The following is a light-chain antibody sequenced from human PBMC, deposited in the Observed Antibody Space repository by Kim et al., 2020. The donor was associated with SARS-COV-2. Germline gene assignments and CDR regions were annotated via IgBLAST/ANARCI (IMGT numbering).Light chain of an antibody. CDR3: QVWDSSTVV. V-gene: IGLV3-9*01. CDR1: NIGSKN. Sequence: SYELTQPLSVSVDLGQTARITCGGNNIGSKNVHWYQQKPGQAPVLVIYRDSNRPSGIPERFSGSNSGNTATLTISRAQAGDEADYYCQVWDSSTVVFGGGTQLTVL. CDR2: RDS. J-gene: IGLJ2*01.